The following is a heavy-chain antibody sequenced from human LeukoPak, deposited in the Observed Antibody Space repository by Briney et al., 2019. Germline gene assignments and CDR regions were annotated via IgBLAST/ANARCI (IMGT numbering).Heavy chain of an antibody. J-gene: IGHJ4*02. CDR2: ISPDGSGT. V-gene: IGHV3-7*01. Sequence: GGSLRLSCAASGFTFSSYWMSWVRQAPGKGLEWAANISPDGSGTFYVDSVKGRFTISRDNAKNSLYLQINSLRVKDSAVYYCVRSIDYWGQGTLVTVSS. CDR1: GFTFSSYW. CDR3: VRSIDY.